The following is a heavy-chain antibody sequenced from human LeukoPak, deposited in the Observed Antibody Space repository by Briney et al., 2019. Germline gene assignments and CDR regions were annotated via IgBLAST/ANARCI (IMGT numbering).Heavy chain of an antibody. CDR3: ERASPPHGNYGAGFDY. V-gene: IGHV3-9*01. CDR1: GFTFDEYA. Sequence: GRSLRLSCAGSGFTFDEYAMHWVRQVPGKGLEWVLGISWDSGSLGYLDSVKGRFTISRDNAKNSLYLQMNSLRSEDTAFYYCERASPPHGNYGAGFDYWGQGILVTVSS. CDR2: ISWDSGSL. J-gene: IGHJ4*02. D-gene: IGHD6-19*01.